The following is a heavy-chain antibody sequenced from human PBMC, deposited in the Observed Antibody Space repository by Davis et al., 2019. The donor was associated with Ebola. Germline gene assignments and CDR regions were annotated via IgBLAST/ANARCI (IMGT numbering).Heavy chain of an antibody. Sequence: ASVTVSCKASGYTFTSYAMNWVRQAPGQALPLFCLINTNPGNPTYAQGFTGRFVFSLDTSVSTAYLQISSLKAEDTAVNYCVRPMVRGAYYYYYGMDVWGQGTTVTVSS. D-gene: IGHD3-10*01. J-gene: IGHJ6*02. CDR2: INTNPGNP. CDR1: GYTFTSYA. CDR3: VRPMVRGAYYYYYGMDV. V-gene: IGHV7-4-1*02.